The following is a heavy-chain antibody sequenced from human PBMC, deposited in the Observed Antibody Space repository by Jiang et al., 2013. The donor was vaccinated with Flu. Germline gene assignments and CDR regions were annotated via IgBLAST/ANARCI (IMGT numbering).Heavy chain of an antibody. J-gene: IGHJ6*02. D-gene: IGHD3-22*01. CDR1: GGTFSSYA. CDR2: IIPIFGTA. V-gene: IGHV1-69*01. CDR3: AGPTNGGDYYDSSGYWDV. Sequence: GAEVKKPGSSVKVSCKASGGTFSSYAISWVRQAPGQGLEWMGGIIPIFGTANYAQKFQGRVTITADESTSTAYMELSSLRSEDTAVYYCAGPTNGGDYYDSSGYWDVWGQGTTVTVSS.